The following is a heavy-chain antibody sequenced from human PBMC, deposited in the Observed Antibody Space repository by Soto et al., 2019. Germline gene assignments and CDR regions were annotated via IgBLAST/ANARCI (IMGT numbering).Heavy chain of an antibody. CDR1: GFTFSSYA. Sequence: QVQLVESGGGGVQPGRSLRLSCAASGFTFSSYAMHWVRQAPGKGLEWVALIYYDGSKKYYTESVRGRFTISRDNARNTLYLQMNSLRAGDTAVYYCARDDMYATVYSLDHWGQGTLLTVSS. D-gene: IGHD2-8*01. CDR2: IYYDGSKK. CDR3: ARDDMYATVYSLDH. J-gene: IGHJ4*02. V-gene: IGHV3-33*01.